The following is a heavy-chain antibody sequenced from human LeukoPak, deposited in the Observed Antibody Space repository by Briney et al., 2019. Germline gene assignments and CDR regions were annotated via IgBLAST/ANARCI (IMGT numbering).Heavy chain of an antibody. Sequence: PGGSLRLSCAASGFTFSNAWMSWVRQAPGKGLEWVGRIKSKTGGGTTDYAATVKGRFTISREDSKNTHYLQMNSLKTEDTAVYYCTSSGTPGDYWGQGTLVTVSS. V-gene: IGHV3-15*01. J-gene: IGHJ4*02. CDR1: GFTFSNAW. D-gene: IGHD6-25*01. CDR2: IKSKTGGGTT. CDR3: TSSGTPGDY.